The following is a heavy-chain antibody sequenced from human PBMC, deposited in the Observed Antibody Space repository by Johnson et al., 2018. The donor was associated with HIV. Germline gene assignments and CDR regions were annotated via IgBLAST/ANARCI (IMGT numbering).Heavy chain of an antibody. Sequence: VQLVESGGGLVQRGGSLRLSCAASGFTVSSNYMSWVRQAPGKGLEWASIIYSGGSTYYADSVKGRFTISRDNSKNTLYLQMNSLRAEDTAVYYCAKDLVDTAMDDAFDIWGQGTLVTVSS. CDR3: AKDLVDTAMDDAFDI. V-gene: IGHV3-66*02. J-gene: IGHJ3*02. D-gene: IGHD5-18*01. CDR1: GFTVSSNY. CDR2: IYSGGST.